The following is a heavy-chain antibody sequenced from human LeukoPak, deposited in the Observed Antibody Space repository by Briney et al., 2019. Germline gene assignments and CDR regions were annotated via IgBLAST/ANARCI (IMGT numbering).Heavy chain of an antibody. J-gene: IGHJ4*02. CDR3: ARVPTATYDFWSGYYWVFDY. CDR1: GYTFTSYG. D-gene: IGHD3-3*01. Sequence: ASVKVSCKASGYTFTSYGISWVRQAPGQGLEWMGWISAYNGNTNYAQKLQGRVTMTTDTSTSTAYMELRSLRSDDTAVYYCARVPTATYDFWSGYYWVFDYWGQGTLVTASS. CDR2: ISAYNGNT. V-gene: IGHV1-18*01.